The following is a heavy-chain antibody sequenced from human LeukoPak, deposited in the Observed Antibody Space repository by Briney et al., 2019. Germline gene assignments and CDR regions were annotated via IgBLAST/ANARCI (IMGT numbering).Heavy chain of an antibody. V-gene: IGHV4-39*07. D-gene: IGHD3-10*01. CDR3: ASRRVLWFGAYFDY. Sequence: SETLSLTCTVSGGSISSSSYYWGWIRQPPGKGLGWIGIIYYSGSTYYNPSLKSRVTISVDTSKNQFFLKLSSVTAADTAVYYCASRRVLWFGAYFDYWGQGTLVTVSS. J-gene: IGHJ4*02. CDR2: IYYSGST. CDR1: GGSISSSSYY.